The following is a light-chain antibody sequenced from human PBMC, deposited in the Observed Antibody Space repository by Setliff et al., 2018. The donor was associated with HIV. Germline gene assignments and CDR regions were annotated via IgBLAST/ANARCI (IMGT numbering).Light chain of an antibody. CDR1: SSDVGSYNY. J-gene: IGLJ1*01. Sequence: QSVLTQPASVSGFPGQSITISCTGSSSDVGSYNYVSWYQQHPGKAPKLMISDVSKRPSGVSNRLSGSKSGNTASLTISGLQAEDEADYYCSSYTSSSPPYVFGTGTKVTVL. V-gene: IGLV2-14*03. CDR3: SSYTSSSPPYV. CDR2: DVS.